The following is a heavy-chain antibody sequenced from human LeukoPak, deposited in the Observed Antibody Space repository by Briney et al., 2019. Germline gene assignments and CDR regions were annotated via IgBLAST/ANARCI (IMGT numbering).Heavy chain of an antibody. CDR2: INDDTP. D-gene: IGHD6-19*01. CDR3: AKQYSSDWNGLAEYFQH. J-gene: IGHJ1*01. V-gene: IGHV3-23*01. CDR1: GFTFNTYS. Sequence: PGGSLRLSCTTSGFTFNTYSMSWVRQSPGKGLEWVSAINDDTPYYADSVTGRFTVSRDNSKNTLYLQMNSLRAEDTAVYYCAKQYSSDWNGLAEYFQHWGQGTLLTVSS.